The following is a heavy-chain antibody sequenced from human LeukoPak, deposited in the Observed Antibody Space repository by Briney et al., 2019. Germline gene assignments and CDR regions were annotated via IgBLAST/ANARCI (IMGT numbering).Heavy chain of an antibody. CDR2: IIPIFGTA. CDR3: ARDVVLIKPKPLLSHYYMDV. CDR1: GGTFSSYA. Sequence: ASVKVSCKASGGTFSSYAISWVRQAPGQGLEWMGGIIPIFGTANYAQKFQGRVTITADKSTSTAYMELSSLRSEDTAVYYCARDVVLIKPKPLLSHYYMDVWGKGTTVTISS. D-gene: IGHD3-22*01. V-gene: IGHV1-69*06. J-gene: IGHJ6*03.